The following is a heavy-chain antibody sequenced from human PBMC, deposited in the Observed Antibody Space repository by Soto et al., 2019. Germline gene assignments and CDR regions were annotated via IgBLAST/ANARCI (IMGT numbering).Heavy chain of an antibody. CDR3: ARLATRYYFDY. J-gene: IGHJ4*02. CDR1: GSSISSYY. V-gene: IGHV4-59*01. CDR2: IYYSGST. Sequence: SEMPSLTCTVSGSSISSYYWSLIRQPPGKGLEWIGYIYYSGSTNYNPSLKSRVTISVDTSKNQFSLKMSSVTAADTAVYYCARLATRYYFDYWGQGTLVTVSS. D-gene: IGHD1-1*01.